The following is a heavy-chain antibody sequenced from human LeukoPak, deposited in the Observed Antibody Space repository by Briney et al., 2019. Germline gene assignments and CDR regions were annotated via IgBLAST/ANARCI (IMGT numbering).Heavy chain of an antibody. CDR2: INPNSGGT. J-gene: IGHJ4*02. CDR1: GYTFTDYY. CDR3: AIQMFNYHAKLDY. Sequence: ASVKVSCKASGYTFTDYYMHWARQAPGQGLEWMGWINPNSGGTNYAQKFQGRVTMTRDTSISTAYMELSRLRSDDTAVYYCAIQMFNYHAKLDYWGQGTLVTGSS. D-gene: IGHD5-24*01. V-gene: IGHV1-2*02.